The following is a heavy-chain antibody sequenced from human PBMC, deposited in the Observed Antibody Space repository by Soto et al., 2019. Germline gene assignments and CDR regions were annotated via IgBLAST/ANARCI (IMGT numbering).Heavy chain of an antibody. Sequence: SETLSLTCTVCGGSIRNVYWSWIRQSPGKRLEWIGFIFHSGNAKYNPSLKSRVTISVDTSKNQFSLSLDSVTAADTAVYFCARAHAPTLPFDYWGQGTLVTVSS. V-gene: IGHV4-59*01. J-gene: IGHJ4*01. CDR2: IFHSGNA. CDR1: GGSIRNVY. D-gene: IGHD2-15*01. CDR3: ARAHAPTLPFDY.